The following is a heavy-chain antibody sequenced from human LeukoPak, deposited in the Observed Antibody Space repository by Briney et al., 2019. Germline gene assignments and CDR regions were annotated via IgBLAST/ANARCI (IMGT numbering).Heavy chain of an antibody. J-gene: IGHJ6*02. CDR3: ARRYGHYYYGMDV. Sequence: SETLSLTCTVSGGSISSSSYYWGWLRQPPGKGLEWIGSIYYSGSTYYNPSLKSRVTISVDTSKSQFSLKLSSVTAADTAVYYCARRYGHYYYGMDVWGQGTTVTVSS. D-gene: IGHD4-17*01. CDR1: GGSISSSSYY. CDR2: IYYSGST. V-gene: IGHV4-39*07.